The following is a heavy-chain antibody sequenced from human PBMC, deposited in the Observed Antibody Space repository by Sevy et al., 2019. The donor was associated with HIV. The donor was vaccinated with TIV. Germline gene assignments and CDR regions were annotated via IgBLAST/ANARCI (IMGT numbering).Heavy chain of an antibody. Sequence: GESLKISCAASGFTFSDYYMSWIRQAPGKGLEWVSYISSSGSTIYYADSVKGRFTISRDNAKNSLYLQMNSLRAEDTAVYYCASHYDFWSGNSDAFDIWGQGTMVTVSS. V-gene: IGHV3-11*01. J-gene: IGHJ3*02. CDR2: ISSSGSTI. CDR3: ASHYDFWSGNSDAFDI. D-gene: IGHD3-3*01. CDR1: GFTFSDYY.